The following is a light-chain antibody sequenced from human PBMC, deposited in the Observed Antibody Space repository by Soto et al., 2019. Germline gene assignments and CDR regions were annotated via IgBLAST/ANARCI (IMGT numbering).Light chain of an antibody. CDR3: CSYAGSSTHVV. CDR1: SSDVGSYNL. J-gene: IGLJ2*01. V-gene: IGLV2-23*01. CDR2: EGT. Sequence: QSALTQPASVSGSPGQSITISCTGTSSDVGSYNLVAWYQQHPNKAPKLMIYEGTKRPSGVSNRFSGSKSGNTASLTISGLQAEDEADYYCCSYAGSSTHVVFGGGTKVTVL.